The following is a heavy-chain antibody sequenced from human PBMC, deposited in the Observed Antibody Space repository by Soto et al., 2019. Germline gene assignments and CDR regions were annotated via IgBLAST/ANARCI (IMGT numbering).Heavy chain of an antibody. D-gene: IGHD3-16*02. CDR2: ISAYNGNT. CDR3: ARDTPGVIPFDY. V-gene: IGHV1-18*04. CDR1: GYTFTCYG. Sequence: ALVKVSWKASGYTFTCYGISWVRQAPGQGLEWMGWISAYNGNTNYAQKLQGRVTMTTDTSTSTAYMELRSLRSDDTAVYYCARDTPGVIPFDYWGQGTLVTVSS. J-gene: IGHJ4*02.